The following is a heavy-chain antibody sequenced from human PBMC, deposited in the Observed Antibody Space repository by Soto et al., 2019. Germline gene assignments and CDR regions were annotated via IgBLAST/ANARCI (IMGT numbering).Heavy chain of an antibody. V-gene: IGHV3-11*06. CDR1: GFTFSDYY. D-gene: IGHD3-3*01. CDR2: ISSSSSYT. Sequence: GGSLRLSCAAPGFTFSDYYMSWIRQAPGKGLEWVSYISSSSSYTNYADSVKGRFTISRDNAKNSLYLQMNSLRAEDTAVYYCARDSRYYDFWSGYSNYYYYGMDVWGQGTTVTVSS. CDR3: ARDSRYYDFWSGYSNYYYYGMDV. J-gene: IGHJ6*02.